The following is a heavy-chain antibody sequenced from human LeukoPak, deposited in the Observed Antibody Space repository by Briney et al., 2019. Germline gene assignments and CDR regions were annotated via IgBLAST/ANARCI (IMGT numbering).Heavy chain of an antibody. CDR2: ISGPGYST. D-gene: IGHD6-6*01. V-gene: IGHV3-23*01. CDR1: GFTFNNYA. J-gene: IGHJ4*02. CDR3: ARKQGTSWGFDY. Sequence: GGSLRLSCAASGFTFNNYAMSWVRQAPGRGLEWVSAISGPGYSTHYADSVKGRFTISRDNSKSTVFLQMNSLRAEDTAIYYCARKQGTSWGFDYWGQGTLVTVSS.